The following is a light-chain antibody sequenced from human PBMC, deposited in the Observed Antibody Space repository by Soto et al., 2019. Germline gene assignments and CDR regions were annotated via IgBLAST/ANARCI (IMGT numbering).Light chain of an antibody. CDR1: QSVSDN. CDR2: GAS. Sequence: EIVMTQSPATLSVSPGERATLSCRASQSVSDNLAWYQQKPGQAPRLLIYGASYRATRIPARFSASGSGTEFTLIISSLQSEDSALYYCHQYNKWPLTSGGGTKVEI. V-gene: IGKV3-15*01. J-gene: IGKJ4*01. CDR3: HQYNKWPLT.